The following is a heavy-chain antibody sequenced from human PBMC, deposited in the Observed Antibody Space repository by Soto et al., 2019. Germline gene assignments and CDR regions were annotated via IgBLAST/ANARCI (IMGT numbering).Heavy chain of an antibody. J-gene: IGHJ4*02. CDR2: INPSGGST. V-gene: IGHV1-46*01. Sequence: ASVKVSCKASGYTFTSYDINWVRQAPGQGLEWMGIINPSGGSTSYAQKFQGRVTMTRDTSTSTVYMELSSLRSEDTAVYYCARGTFKVDYFDYWGQGTLVTVSS. CDR1: GYTFTSYD. D-gene: IGHD3-16*01. CDR3: ARGTFKVDYFDY.